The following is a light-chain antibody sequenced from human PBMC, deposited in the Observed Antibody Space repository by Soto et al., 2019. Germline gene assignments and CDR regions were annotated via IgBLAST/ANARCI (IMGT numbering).Light chain of an antibody. CDR1: QSVSSSY. CDR3: QQYGYSPIT. J-gene: IGKJ5*01. Sequence: EIVLTQSPGTLSLSPGGRATLSCRASQSVSSSYLAWYQQKPGQTPRVLIYAASTRATGIPGRVGGGGSGTDFTLTISRLEPEDFAVYYGQQYGYSPITFGQGTRLEIK. V-gene: IGKV3-20*01. CDR2: AAS.